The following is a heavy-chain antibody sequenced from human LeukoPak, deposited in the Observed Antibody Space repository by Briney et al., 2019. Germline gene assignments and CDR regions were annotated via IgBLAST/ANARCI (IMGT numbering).Heavy chain of an antibody. CDR3: ASVPGSDFLYYTMDV. Sequence: GGSLRLSCAASGINFNGYWMGWVRQPPGKGLEWIGRLRGKANSYAAAYAASLEGRFTISRDDSKSTAYLQMNSLKTEDTAVYYCASVPGSDFLYYTMDVWGQGTTVTVSS. J-gene: IGHJ6*02. V-gene: IGHV3-73*01. CDR2: LRGKANSYAA. D-gene: IGHD3-10*01. CDR1: GINFNGYW.